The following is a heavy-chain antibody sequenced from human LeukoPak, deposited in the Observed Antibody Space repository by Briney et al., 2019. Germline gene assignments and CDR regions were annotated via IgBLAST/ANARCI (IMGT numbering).Heavy chain of an antibody. D-gene: IGHD2-2*01. CDR1: GGPFSGYY. Sequence: SETLSLACAVYGGPFSGYYWSWIRQPPGKGLEWIGEINHSGSTNYNPSLKSRVTISVDTSKNQFSLKLSSVTAADTAVYYCARVIRGYCSSTSCPAFDYWGQGTLVTVSS. CDR2: INHSGST. V-gene: IGHV4-34*01. J-gene: IGHJ4*02. CDR3: ARVIRGYCSSTSCPAFDY.